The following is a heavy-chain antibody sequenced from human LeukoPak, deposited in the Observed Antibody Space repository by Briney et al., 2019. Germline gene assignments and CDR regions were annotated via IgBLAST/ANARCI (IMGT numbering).Heavy chain of an antibody. CDR1: GFTFSNYN. J-gene: IGHJ4*02. Sequence: GESLKISCAASGFTFSNYNMNWVRQAPGKGLEWVSSISSSSNYIYYADSVKGRFTISRDNARNSLYLQMNSLRAEDTAMYYCAAHRDDFLTGYFDYWGQGTLVTVSS. D-gene: IGHD3-9*01. CDR2: ISSSSNYI. CDR3: AAHRDDFLTGYFDY. V-gene: IGHV3-21*01.